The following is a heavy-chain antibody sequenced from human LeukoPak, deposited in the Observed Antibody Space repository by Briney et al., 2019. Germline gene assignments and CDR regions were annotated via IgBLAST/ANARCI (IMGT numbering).Heavy chain of an antibody. CDR2: ISSSGSTI. D-gene: IGHD3-3*01. CDR1: GGSISSSSYY. V-gene: IGHV3-11*04. Sequence: LSLTCTVSGGSISSSSYYWGWIRQAPGKGLEWDSYISSSGSTIYYADSVKGRFTISRDNAKNSLYLQMNSLRAEDTAVYYCARAKSFDSGNDFWSGYYSGYLDYWGQGTLVTVSS. J-gene: IGHJ4*02. CDR3: ARAKSFDSGNDFWSGYYSGYLDY.